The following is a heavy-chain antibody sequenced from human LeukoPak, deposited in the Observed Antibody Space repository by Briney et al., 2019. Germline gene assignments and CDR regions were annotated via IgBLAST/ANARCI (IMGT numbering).Heavy chain of an antibody. CDR1: GFTFSSYA. J-gene: IGHJ4*02. Sequence: HPGGSLRLSCAASGFTFSSYAMHWVRQAPGKGLEYVSAISSNGGSTYCANSVKGRFTISRDNSKNTLYLQMGSLRAEDMAVYYCARDLPRTLGYCSSTSCSHFDYWGQGTLVTVSS. CDR2: ISSNGGST. V-gene: IGHV3-64*01. CDR3: ARDLPRTLGYCSSTSCSHFDY. D-gene: IGHD2-2*01.